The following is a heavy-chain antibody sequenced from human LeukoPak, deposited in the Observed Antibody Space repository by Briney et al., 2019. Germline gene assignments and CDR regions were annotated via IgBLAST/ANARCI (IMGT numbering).Heavy chain of an antibody. D-gene: IGHD7-27*01. J-gene: IGHJ4*02. CDR1: GFTFSSYA. CDR3: AREKAWAFDY. CDR2: IKQDGSEK. V-gene: IGHV3-7*01. Sequence: PGGSLRLSCAASGFTFSSYAMSWVRQAPGKGLEWVANIKQDGSEKYYVDSVKGRFTISRDNAKNSLYLQMNSLRAEDTAVYYCAREKAWAFDYWGQGTLVTVSS.